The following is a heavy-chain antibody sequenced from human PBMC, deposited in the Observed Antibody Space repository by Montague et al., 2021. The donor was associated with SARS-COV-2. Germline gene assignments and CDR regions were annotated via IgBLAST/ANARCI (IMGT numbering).Heavy chain of an antibody. CDR1: GFTFSSYC. Sequence: SLRLSCAASGFTFSSYCMHWVRQAPGKGLEWVADITQDGSKKYYVDSVKGRFTISRDNSKNTLYLQMNSLRAEDTAVYYCAKVYGDDGEEVDNWGQGTLVTVSS. D-gene: IGHD4-17*01. CDR2: ITQDGSKK. CDR3: AKVYGDDGEEVDN. J-gene: IGHJ4*02. V-gene: IGHV3-30*18.